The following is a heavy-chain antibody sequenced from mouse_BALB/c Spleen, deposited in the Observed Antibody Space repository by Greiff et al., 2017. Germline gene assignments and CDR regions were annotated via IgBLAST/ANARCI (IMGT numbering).Heavy chain of an antibody. Sequence: EVKLVESGGGLVKPGGSLKLSCAASGFTFSSFGMHWVRQAPEKGLEWVAYISSGSSTIYYADTVKGRFTISRDNPKNTLFLQMTSLRSEDTAMYYCARRSYYGNYDAMDYWGQGTSVTVSS. CDR2: ISSGSSTI. CDR1: GFTFSSFG. D-gene: IGHD2-10*01. CDR3: ARRSYYGNYDAMDY. V-gene: IGHV5-17*02. J-gene: IGHJ4*01.